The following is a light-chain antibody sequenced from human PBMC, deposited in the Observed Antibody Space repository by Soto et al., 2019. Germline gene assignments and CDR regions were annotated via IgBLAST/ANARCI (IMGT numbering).Light chain of an antibody. J-gene: IGKJ4*01. CDR2: RAS. V-gene: IGKV1-5*03. Sequence: DIQMTQYPSTLSASVGDRVTITCRASQSISSWFAWYQQKPGKAPKHLIYRASSLESGVPSRFCGSGSGTEFTLTISSLQPDDFATYYCQQYNSYPLTFGGGTKVEIK. CDR3: QQYNSYPLT. CDR1: QSISSW.